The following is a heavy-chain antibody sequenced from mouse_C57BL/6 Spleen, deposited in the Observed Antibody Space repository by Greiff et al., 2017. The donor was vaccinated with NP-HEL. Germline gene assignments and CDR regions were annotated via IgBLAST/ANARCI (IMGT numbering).Heavy chain of an antibody. CDR2: FYPGSGSI. D-gene: IGHD1-1*01. CDR1: GYTFTEYT. CDR3: ARHEPPSYYGSSYRFDY. V-gene: IGHV1-62-2*01. J-gene: IGHJ2*01. Sequence: QVQLQQSGAELVKPGASVKLSCKASGYTFTEYTIHWVKQRSGQGLEWIGWFYPGSGSIKYNEKFKDKATLTADKSSSTVYMELSRLTSEDSAVYFCARHEPPSYYGSSYRFDYWGQGTTLTVSS.